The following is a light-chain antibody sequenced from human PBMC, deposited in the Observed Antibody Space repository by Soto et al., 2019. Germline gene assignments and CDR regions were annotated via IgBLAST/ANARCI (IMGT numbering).Light chain of an antibody. Sequence: VLVHSPGTRFLSPGERATLSGKAGQTGQFNYVAWYQQNPGQAPKLLINAASNRATGIPDRFSGSGSGTDFTLTISSLEPEDFAVDICQQYVSSPYTSGQ. CDR3: QQYVSSPYT. CDR2: AAS. CDR1: QTGQFNY. V-gene: IGKV3-20*01. J-gene: IGKJ2*01.